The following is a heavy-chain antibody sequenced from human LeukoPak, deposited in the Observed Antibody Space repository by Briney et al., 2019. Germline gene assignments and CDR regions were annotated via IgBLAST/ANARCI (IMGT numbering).Heavy chain of an antibody. CDR2: INTDGSST. D-gene: IGHD2-2*01. CDR1: GFSFSNYE. V-gene: IGHV3-74*01. CDR3: ARGPMPDY. Sequence: PGGSLRLSCAASGFSFSNYEMNWVRQAPGKGLVWVSRINTDGSSTNYADSVKGRFTISRDNAKNTLYLQMSSLRAEDTAVYYCARGPMPDYWGQGTLVTVSS. J-gene: IGHJ4*02.